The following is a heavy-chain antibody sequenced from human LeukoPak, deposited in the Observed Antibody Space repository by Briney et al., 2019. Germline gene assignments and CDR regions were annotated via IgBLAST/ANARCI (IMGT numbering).Heavy chain of an antibody. CDR1: GGSISSSSYY. Sequence: PSETLSLTCTVSGGSISSSSYYWGWIRQPPGKGLEWIGSIYHSGSTYYNPSLKSRVTISVDTSKNQFSLKLSSVTAADTAVYYCARARTYSGYDSSYYYMDVWGKGTTVTVSS. CDR3: ARARTYSGYDSSYYYMDV. J-gene: IGHJ6*03. V-gene: IGHV4-39*07. D-gene: IGHD5-12*01. CDR2: IYHSGST.